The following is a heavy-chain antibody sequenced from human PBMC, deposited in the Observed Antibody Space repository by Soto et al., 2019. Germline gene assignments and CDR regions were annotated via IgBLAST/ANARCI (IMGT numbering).Heavy chain of an antibody. V-gene: IGHV4-39*01. J-gene: IGHJ5*02. CDR2: IYYSGST. D-gene: IGHD6-19*01. Sequence: SETLSLTCTVSGCSISSSSYYLGWIRQPPGKGLEWIGSIYYSGSTYYNPSLKSRVTISVDTSKNQFSLKLSSVTAADTAVYYCARPGVDSSGWSRFDPWGQGTLVTVSS. CDR3: ARPGVDSSGWSRFDP. CDR1: GCSISSSSYY.